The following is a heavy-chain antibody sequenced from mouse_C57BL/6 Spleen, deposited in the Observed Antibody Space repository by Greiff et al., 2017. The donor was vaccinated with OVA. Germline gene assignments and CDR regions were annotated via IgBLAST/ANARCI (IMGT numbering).Heavy chain of an antibody. CDR2: IWSGGST. V-gene: IGHV2-2*01. Sequence: VKLVESGPGLVQPSQSLSITCTVSGFSLTSYGVHWVRQSPGKGLEWLGVIWSGGSTDYNAAFISRLSISKDNSKSQVFFKMNSLQADDTAIYYCARGSYGSSYVGYFDYWGQGTTLTVSS. CDR1: GFSLTSYG. J-gene: IGHJ2*01. CDR3: ARGSYGSSYVGYFDY. D-gene: IGHD1-1*01.